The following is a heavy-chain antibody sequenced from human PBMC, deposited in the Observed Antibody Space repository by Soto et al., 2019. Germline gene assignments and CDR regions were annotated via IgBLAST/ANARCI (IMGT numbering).Heavy chain of an antibody. V-gene: IGHV3-48*02. Sequence: EVQLVESGGGLVQPGGSLRLSCAASEFSFSSYSMNWVRQAPGKGLEWVSYISSSSSTIYYADSVKGRFTISRDNAKNSLYLQMNSLRDEDTAVYYCARDLGWHEVRGQGYWGQGTLVTVSS. CDR1: EFSFSSYS. CDR3: ARDLGWHEVRGQGY. CDR2: ISSSSSTI. D-gene: IGHD3-10*01. J-gene: IGHJ4*02.